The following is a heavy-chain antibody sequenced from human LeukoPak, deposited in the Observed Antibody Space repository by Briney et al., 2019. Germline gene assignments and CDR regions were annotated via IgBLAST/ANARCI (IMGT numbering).Heavy chain of an antibody. CDR3: AKVARARPWFWELTGGVYYYYYMDV. D-gene: IGHD3-10*01. V-gene: IGHV3-30*02. CDR2: IRYDGSNK. Sequence: PGGSLRLSCAASGFTFSSYGMHWVRQAPGKGLEWVAFIRYDGSNKYYADSVKGRFTISRDNSKNTLYLQMNSLRAEDTAVYYCAKVARARPWFWELTGGVYYYYYMDVWGKGTTVTISS. J-gene: IGHJ6*03. CDR1: GFTFSSYG.